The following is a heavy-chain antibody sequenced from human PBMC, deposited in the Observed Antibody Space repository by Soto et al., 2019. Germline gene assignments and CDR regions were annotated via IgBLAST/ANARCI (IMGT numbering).Heavy chain of an antibody. Sequence: ASVKVAWKASGYTFTSYGVSWVRQAPGQGLEWMGWISAYNGNTNYAQKLQGRVTISADKSVSTTYLQWSSLKASDTAMYYCARPTMSLSGGYFRGFAAWGQGTPVTVSS. J-gene: IGHJ5*02. CDR1: GYTFTSYG. V-gene: IGHV1-18*01. D-gene: IGHD3-10*01. CDR2: ISAYNGNT. CDR3: ARPTMSLSGGYFRGFAA.